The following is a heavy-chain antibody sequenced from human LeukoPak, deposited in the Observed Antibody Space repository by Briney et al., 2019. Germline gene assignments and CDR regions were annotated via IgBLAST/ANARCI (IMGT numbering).Heavy chain of an antibody. CDR3: ARSIAAHPDY. CDR2: ISGSGGST. Sequence: PGGSLRLSCAASGFTFSNAWMSWVRQAPGKGLEWVSAISGSGGSTYYADSVKGRFTISRDNSKNTLYLQMNSLRAEDTAVYYRARSIAAHPDYWGQGTLVTVSS. V-gene: IGHV3-23*01. D-gene: IGHD6-6*01. J-gene: IGHJ4*02. CDR1: GFTFSNAW.